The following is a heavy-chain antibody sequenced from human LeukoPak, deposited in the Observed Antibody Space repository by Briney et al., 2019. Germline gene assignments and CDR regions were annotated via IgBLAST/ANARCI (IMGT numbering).Heavy chain of an antibody. CDR2: ISYDGSNK. D-gene: IGHD5-24*01. CDR3: AKDLSVGRRWLQVDY. CDR1: GFTFSSYG. J-gene: IGHJ4*02. Sequence: GGSLRLSCAASGFTFSSYGMHWVRQAPGKGLEWVAGISYDGSNKYYADSVKGRFTISRDNSKNTLYLQMNSLRAEDTAVYYCAKDLSVGRRWLQVDYWGQGTLVTVSS. V-gene: IGHV3-30*18.